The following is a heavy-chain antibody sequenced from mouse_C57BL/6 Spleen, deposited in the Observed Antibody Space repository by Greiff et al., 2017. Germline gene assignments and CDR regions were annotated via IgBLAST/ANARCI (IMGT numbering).Heavy chain of an antibody. CDR1: GFTFSSYG. D-gene: IGHD1-1*01. CDR3: ARRTLDYGSSYGDYFDY. CDR2: ISSGGSYT. J-gene: IGHJ2*01. V-gene: IGHV5-6*02. Sequence: EVKLQESGGDLVKPGGSLKLSCAASGFTFSSYGMSWVRQTPDKRLEWVATISSGGSYTYYPDSVKGRFTISRDNAKNTLYLQMSSLKSEDTAMYYCARRTLDYGSSYGDYFDYGGQGTTLTVSS.